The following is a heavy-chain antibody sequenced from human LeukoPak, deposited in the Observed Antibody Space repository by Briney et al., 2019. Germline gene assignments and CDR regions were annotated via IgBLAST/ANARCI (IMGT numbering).Heavy chain of an antibody. Sequence: GGSLRLSCEVSGFTFSDHYMSWIRQAPGKRLEWVSYISSGSTYTNYADSVEGRFTISRDNAKNSMYLQMNSLRAEDTAVYYRARGDYGGDYFDYWGQGTLVTVSS. J-gene: IGHJ4*02. CDR2: ISSGSTYT. V-gene: IGHV3-11*05. CDR1: GFTFSDHY. D-gene: IGHD4-23*01. CDR3: ARGDYGGDYFDY.